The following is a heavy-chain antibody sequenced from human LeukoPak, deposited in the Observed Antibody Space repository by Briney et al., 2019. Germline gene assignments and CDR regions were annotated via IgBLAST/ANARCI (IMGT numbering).Heavy chain of an antibody. V-gene: IGHV3-23*01. CDR3: AKDRSSNWYAELDY. Sequence: PGGSLRLSCAASGFTVSSYAMSWVRQAPGKGLEWVSTISGGGGSTYYADSVKGRFTISRDNSKNTLYLQMNSLRAEDTAVYYCAKDRSSNWYAELDYWGQGTLVTVSS. CDR2: ISGGGGST. CDR1: GFTVSSYA. J-gene: IGHJ4*02. D-gene: IGHD6-13*01.